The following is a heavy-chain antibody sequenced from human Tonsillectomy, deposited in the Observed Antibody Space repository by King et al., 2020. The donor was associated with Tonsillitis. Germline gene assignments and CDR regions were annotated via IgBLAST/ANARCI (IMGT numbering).Heavy chain of an antibody. CDR1: GGSISSSSHY. Sequence: QLQESGPGLAKPSETLSLTCTVSGGSISSSSHYWGWIRQPPGKGLEWIGSIYNSWSTYYNPSLKSRVTMSLDTSKNQFSLKLSSVTAADTAGFYCARHHLLWFGETPQYFDYWGQGTLVTVSS. V-gene: IGHV4-39*01. CDR2: IYNSWST. D-gene: IGHD3-10*01. CDR3: ARHHLLWFGETPQYFDY. J-gene: IGHJ4*02.